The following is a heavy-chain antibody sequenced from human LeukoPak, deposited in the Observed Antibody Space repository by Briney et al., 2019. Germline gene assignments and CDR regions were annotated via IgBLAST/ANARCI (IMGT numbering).Heavy chain of an antibody. CDR1: GFTFSSYS. V-gene: IGHV3-48*01. CDR2: ISSSSSTI. D-gene: IGHD2-8*01. CDR3: AKDRCSNGVGCYYYYMDV. Sequence: GGSLRLSCAASGFTFSSYSMNWVRQAPGKGLEWVSYISSSSSTIYYADSVKGRFTISRDNAKNSLYLQMNSLRAEDTAVYYCAKDRCSNGVGCYYYYMDVWGKGTSVTISS. J-gene: IGHJ6*03.